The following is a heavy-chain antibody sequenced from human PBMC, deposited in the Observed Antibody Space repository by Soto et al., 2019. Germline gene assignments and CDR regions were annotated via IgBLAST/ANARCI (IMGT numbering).Heavy chain of an antibody. CDR2: ISPGSGST. Sequence: ASLKVSCKAGGYTFSDYYIQWVRQAPVQGLEYMGWISPGSGSTNYAQKFRERVTMTRDMSTSTAYMELSSLRSEDTAVYYCAGTINVLRFLEWLTPSSPYYYYGMDVWGQGTTVTVSS. V-gene: IGHV1-2*02. CDR3: AGTINVLRFLEWLTPSSPYYYYGMDV. J-gene: IGHJ6*02. CDR1: GYTFSDYY. D-gene: IGHD3-3*01.